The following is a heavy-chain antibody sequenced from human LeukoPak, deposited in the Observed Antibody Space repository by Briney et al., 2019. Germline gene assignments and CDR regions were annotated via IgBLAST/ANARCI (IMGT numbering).Heavy chain of an antibody. Sequence: PGGSLRLSCAASGFTFSSYTMNWVRQAPGKGLEWVSSISTSSSYIYYADSVKGRFTISRDNSKNTLYLQMNSLRAEDTAVYYCAKDLHGDYTIWFDPWGQGTLVTVSS. V-gene: IGHV3-21*01. J-gene: IGHJ5*02. CDR1: GFTFSSYT. CDR2: ISTSSSYI. D-gene: IGHD4-17*01. CDR3: AKDLHGDYTIWFDP.